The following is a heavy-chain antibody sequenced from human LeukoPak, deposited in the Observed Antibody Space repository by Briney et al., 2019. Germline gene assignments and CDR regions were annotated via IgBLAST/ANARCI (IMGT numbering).Heavy chain of an antibody. CDR1: GFTVSSNY. J-gene: IGHJ5*02. CDR2: ISGSGGST. D-gene: IGHD1-26*01. V-gene: IGHV3-23*01. Sequence: GGSLRLSCAASGFTVSSNYMSWVRQAPGKGLEWVSAISGSGGSTYYADSVKGRFTISRDNSKNTLYLQMNSLRAEDTAVYYCAKGELLLDWFDPWGQGTLVTVSS. CDR3: AKGELLLDWFDP.